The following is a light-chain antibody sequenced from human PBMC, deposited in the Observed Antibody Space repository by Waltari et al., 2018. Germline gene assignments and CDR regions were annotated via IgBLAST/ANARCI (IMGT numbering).Light chain of an antibody. CDR1: SVGSES. J-gene: IGLJ3*02. CDR2: DDS. CDR3: QLWDGITDHWV. Sequence: SHVLTQPPSVSVAPGQTATITCVGNSVGSESVHWYQQKSGRAPEVVVYDDSARPSGIPERMSGAKSGNTATLTIARVEAGDEADYYCQLWDGITDHWVFGGGTKVTVL. V-gene: IGLV3-21*02.